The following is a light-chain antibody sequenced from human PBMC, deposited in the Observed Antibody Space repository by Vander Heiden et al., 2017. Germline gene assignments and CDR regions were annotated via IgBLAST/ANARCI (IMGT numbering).Light chain of an antibody. CDR3: AAGDDSRSGGV. CDR2: SNN. V-gene: IGLV1-47*02. J-gene: IGLJ3*02. CDR1: RSNIGSNY. Sequence: QSVLTQPPSASGTPGQRVTISCSGRRSNIGSNYVYWYQQLPGTAPKLLIYSNNKRLSGVPERFSGSKSGTSASVASSGLRSEDEADYYCAAGDDSRSGGVFGGGTKLTVL.